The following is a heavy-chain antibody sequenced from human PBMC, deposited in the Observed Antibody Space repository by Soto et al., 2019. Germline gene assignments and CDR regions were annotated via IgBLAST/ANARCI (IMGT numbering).Heavy chain of an antibody. D-gene: IGHD5-18*01. CDR1: GFTFSSYA. CDR3: AKVSRGRAAAMVKWLSWYFDL. Sequence: EVQLLESGGGLVQPGGSLRLSCAASGFTFSSYAMTWVRQAPGKGLEWVSGISGSGGGTYYADSVKGRFTISRDNSKNTLYLHMNSLRAEDAAVYYCAKVSRGRAAAMVKWLSWYFDLWGRGTLVTVSS. V-gene: IGHV3-23*01. J-gene: IGHJ2*01. CDR2: ISGSGGGT.